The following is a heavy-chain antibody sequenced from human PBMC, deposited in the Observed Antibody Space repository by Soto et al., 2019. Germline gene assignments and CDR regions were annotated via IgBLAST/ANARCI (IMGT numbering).Heavy chain of an antibody. V-gene: IGHV4-61*01. J-gene: IGHJ4*02. CDR3: ARDHHSYYDTSGYYPYFDF. CDR1: GGSVNTAPYH. Sequence: SETLSLTCTVSGGSVNTAPYHWSWIRQSPRNGLEWIGNIYYTGSTNYNPSFESRVAISLDTSNNQFSLRLTSLTAADTAVYFCARDHHSYYDTSGYYPYFDFWGQGTLVTVSS. D-gene: IGHD3-22*01. CDR2: IYYTGST.